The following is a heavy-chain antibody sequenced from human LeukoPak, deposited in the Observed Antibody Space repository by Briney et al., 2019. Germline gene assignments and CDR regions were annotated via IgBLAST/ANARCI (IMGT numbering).Heavy chain of an antibody. CDR3: ARGIPRYYDFWSGYYNGMDV. J-gene: IGHJ6*02. CDR2: INYSGST. CDR1: GGSFSGYY. D-gene: IGHD3-3*01. V-gene: IGHV4-34*01. Sequence: SETLSLTCAVYGGSFSGYYWSWIRQPAGKGLEWIGEINYSGSTNYNPSLKSRVTISVDTSKNQFSLKLSSVTAADTAVYYCARGIPRYYDFWSGYYNGMDVWGQGTTVTVSS.